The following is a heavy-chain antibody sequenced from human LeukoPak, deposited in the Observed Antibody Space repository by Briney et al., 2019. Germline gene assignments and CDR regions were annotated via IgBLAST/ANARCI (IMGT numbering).Heavy chain of an antibody. Sequence: SETLSLTCTVSGFSVTTDSYCWGWIRQPPGKGLEWIGYDYCGGNTNYDPSLKRRVTISVDTSKNQFSLTLTSVTAADTAVYFCARDHFGSLDSWGQGILVTVSS. V-gene: IGHV4-61*01. J-gene: IGHJ4*02. CDR2: DYCGGNT. CDR3: ARDHFGSLDS. D-gene: IGHD3-10*01. CDR1: GFSVTTDSYC.